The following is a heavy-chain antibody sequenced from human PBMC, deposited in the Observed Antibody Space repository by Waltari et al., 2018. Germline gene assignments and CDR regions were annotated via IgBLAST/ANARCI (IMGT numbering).Heavy chain of an antibody. D-gene: IGHD5-12*01. Sequence: QLQLQESGPGLLKPSGPLSFTSGVSGHSMGSTYWWRWVRQPPGKGLEWIGQVYGGGRTNYNPSFASRVTVALDTYNKQCYLTVTSATAADTAVYHCARDRGRGLYLDSWGPGLLVTVSP. CDR1: GHSMGSTYW. CDR3: ARDRGRGLYLDS. J-gene: IGHJ4*02. V-gene: IGHV4-4*02. CDR2: VYGGGRT.